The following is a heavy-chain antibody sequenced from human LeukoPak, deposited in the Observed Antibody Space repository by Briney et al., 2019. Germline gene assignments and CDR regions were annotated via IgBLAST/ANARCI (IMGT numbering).Heavy chain of an antibody. CDR1: GGSISSGDYY. Sequence: PSQTLSLTCTVSGGSISSGDYYWSWIRQPPGKGLEWIGYIYYSGSTYYNPSLKSRVTISVDTSKNQFSLKLSSVTAADTAVYYCARVYYYGSGSYSTLDYWGQGTLVTVSS. D-gene: IGHD3-10*01. V-gene: IGHV4-30-4*08. CDR3: ARVYYYGSGSYSTLDY. J-gene: IGHJ4*02. CDR2: IYYSGST.